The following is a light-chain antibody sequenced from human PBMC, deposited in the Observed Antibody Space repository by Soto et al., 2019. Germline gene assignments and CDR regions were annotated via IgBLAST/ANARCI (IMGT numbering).Light chain of an antibody. CDR3: QQYNDWPPLT. CDR1: QSIPNR. V-gene: IGKV3-15*01. CDR2: DVS. Sequence: EIVMTQSPTTLSVSPGERATLSCRASQSIPNRVAWYQQKPGQPPRLLIYDVSTRATGIPARFSGSGSGTEFTLTINSLQSEGLAVYYCQQYNDWPPLTFGGGTTVDIK. J-gene: IGKJ4*01.